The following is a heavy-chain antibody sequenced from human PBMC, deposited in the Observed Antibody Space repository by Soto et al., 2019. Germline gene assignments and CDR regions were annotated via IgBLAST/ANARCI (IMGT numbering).Heavy chain of an antibody. CDR1: GYTFTSYY. Sequence: GASVKVSCKASGYTFTSYYTHWVRQAPGQGLEWMGIINPSGGSTSYAQKFQGRVTMTRDTSTSTVYMELSSLRSEDTAVYYCARKTTDYGDDGVGSDYWGQGTLVTVSS. J-gene: IGHJ4*02. V-gene: IGHV1-46*01. CDR3: ARKTTDYGDDGVGSDY. D-gene: IGHD4-17*01. CDR2: INPSGGST.